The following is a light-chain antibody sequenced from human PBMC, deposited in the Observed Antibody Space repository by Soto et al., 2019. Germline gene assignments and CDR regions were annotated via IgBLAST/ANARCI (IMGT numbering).Light chain of an antibody. V-gene: IGKV3-15*01. CDR1: QSVSSN. CDR3: QHYNDLPRT. J-gene: IGKJ1*01. Sequence: EIEMTQSPATLSLSPGERATLSCRASQSVSSNLAWYQQKPGQAPRLLISDASTRATGIPDRFSGSGSGTEFTLTITSLQSEDFAVYYCQHYNDLPRTFGQGTKVEIK. CDR2: DAS.